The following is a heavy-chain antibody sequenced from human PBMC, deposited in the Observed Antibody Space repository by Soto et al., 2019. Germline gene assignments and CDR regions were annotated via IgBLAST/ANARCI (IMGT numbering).Heavy chain of an antibody. CDR2: ISGSGSTT. CDR1: GFTFSSYA. V-gene: IGHV3-23*01. J-gene: IGHJ6*02. Sequence: GGSLRLSCAASGFTFSSYAMTWVRQAPGKGLEWVSCISGSGSTTYDADSVKGRFAISRDNSKNTMYLQMNSLRAEYTAIYYCAKNRGAYFYYDLDVWGQGTTVTVSS. D-gene: IGHD3-10*01. CDR3: AKNRGAYFYYDLDV.